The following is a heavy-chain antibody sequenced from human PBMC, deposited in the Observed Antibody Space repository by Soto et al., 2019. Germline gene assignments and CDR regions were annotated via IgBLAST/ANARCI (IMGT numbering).Heavy chain of an antibody. Sequence: ASVKVSCKASGYAFTSYYMHWVRQAPVHGLEWMGIINPSGGSTSYAQKFQGRVTMTRDTSTSTVYMELSSLRSEDMALYYCARDWTAAVTGGDYWGQGTLVTVSP. CDR3: ARDWTAAVTGGDY. D-gene: IGHD7-27*01. CDR2: INPSGGST. CDR1: GYAFTSYY. V-gene: IGHV1-46*03. J-gene: IGHJ4*02.